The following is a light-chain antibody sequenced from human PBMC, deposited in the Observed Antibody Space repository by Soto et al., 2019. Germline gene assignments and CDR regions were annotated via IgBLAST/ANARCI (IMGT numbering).Light chain of an antibody. CDR1: QTISDW. CDR3: QQYSLYPWT. CDR2: QAS. Sequence: DIQMTQSPSTLSASMGDRVSITCRASQTISDWLAWYQQKPGKAPKLLIYQASSLKSGVPSRFSGSGSGTEFTLTVSTLQSDEFATYYCQQYSLYPWTFGQGTKVEI. V-gene: IGKV1-5*03. J-gene: IGKJ1*01.